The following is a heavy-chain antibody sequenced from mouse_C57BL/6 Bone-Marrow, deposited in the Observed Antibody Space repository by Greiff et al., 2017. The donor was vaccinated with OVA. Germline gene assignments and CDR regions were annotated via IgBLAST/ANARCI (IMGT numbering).Heavy chain of an antibody. J-gene: IGHJ4*01. D-gene: IGHD2-4*01. V-gene: IGHV1-39*01. CDR2: INPNYGTT. CDR1: GYSFTDYN. Sequence: VQLQQSGPELVKPGASVKISCKASGYSFTDYNMNWVKQSHGKSLEWIGVINPNYGTTSYNQKFKGKATLTVDQSSSTAYMLLNSLTSDDSAVYYCANIYYDYGYAMDYWGQGTSVTVSS. CDR3: ANIYYDYGYAMDY.